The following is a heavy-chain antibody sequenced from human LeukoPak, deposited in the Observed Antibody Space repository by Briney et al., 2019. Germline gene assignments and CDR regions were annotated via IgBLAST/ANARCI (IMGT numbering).Heavy chain of an antibody. V-gene: IGHV3-53*01. CDR2: IYSGGDT. J-gene: IGHJ5*02. D-gene: IGHD1-26*01. Sequence: GGSLRLSCAGSGCTVSSNYMSWVRQAPGKGLEWVSVIYSGGDTYYADSVKGRFTISRDNSKNTLYLQMNSLRAEDTAVYYCARNNGGREVVGDWFDPWGQGTLVTVSS. CDR3: ARNNGGREVVGDWFDP. CDR1: GCTVSSNY.